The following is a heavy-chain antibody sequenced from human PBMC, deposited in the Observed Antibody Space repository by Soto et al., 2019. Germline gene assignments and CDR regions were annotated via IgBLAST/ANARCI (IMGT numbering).Heavy chain of an antibody. CDR2: IYYSGST. CDR1: CVSVTTGGGYY. J-gene: IGHJ4*02. D-gene: IGHD3-10*01. V-gene: IGHV4-31*03. CDR3: AKDEGLLWSGELL. Sequence: SETLSLTCSVSCVSVTTGGGYYWSWIRQHPGKGLEWIGYIYYSGSTYYNPSLKSRVTISADPSTNQFSLKMRSVTAADTAVYYCAKDEGLLWSGELLWGQGTLVTVSS.